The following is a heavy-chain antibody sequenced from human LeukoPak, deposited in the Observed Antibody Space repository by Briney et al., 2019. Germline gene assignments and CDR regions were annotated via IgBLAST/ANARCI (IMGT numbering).Heavy chain of an antibody. D-gene: IGHD5-24*01. J-gene: IGHJ4*02. CDR3: AMVEWLQFMDY. Sequence: ASVKVSCKASGGTFSSYAISWVRQAPAQGLEWMGGIIPIFGTANYAQKFQGRVTITAGTSTSTAYMELSSLRSKDTAVCFFAMVEWLQFMDYWGQGTLVTVSS. CDR2: IIPIFGTA. V-gene: IGHV1-69*06. CDR1: GGTFSSYA.